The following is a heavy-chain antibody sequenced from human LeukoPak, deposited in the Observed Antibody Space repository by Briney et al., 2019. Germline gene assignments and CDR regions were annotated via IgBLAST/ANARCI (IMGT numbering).Heavy chain of an antibody. CDR2: MNPNSGNT. Sequence: ASVKVSCKASGYTFTSYDINWVRQATGQGLEWMGWMNPNSGNTGYAQKFQGRVTMTRNTSISTAYMELSSLRSEDTAVYYCARGDLSSSGWWTGRIDYWGQGTLVTVSS. CDR1: GYTFTSYD. CDR3: ARGDLSSSGWWTGRIDY. J-gene: IGHJ4*02. D-gene: IGHD6-19*01. V-gene: IGHV1-8*01.